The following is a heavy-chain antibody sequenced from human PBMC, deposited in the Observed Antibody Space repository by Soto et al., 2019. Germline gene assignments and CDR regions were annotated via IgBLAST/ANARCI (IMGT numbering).Heavy chain of an antibody. J-gene: IGHJ4*02. V-gene: IGHV3-23*01. CDR1: GFTFSSYA. CDR3: AKDPRVVGPPRLFDY. CDR2: ISGSGGST. D-gene: IGHD3-22*01. Sequence: LRLSCAASGFTFSSYAMSWVRQAPGKGLEWVSAISGSGGSTSYADSVKGRFTISRDNSKNTLYLQMNRLRAEDTAVYYCAKDPRVVGPPRLFDYWGQGTLVTVSS.